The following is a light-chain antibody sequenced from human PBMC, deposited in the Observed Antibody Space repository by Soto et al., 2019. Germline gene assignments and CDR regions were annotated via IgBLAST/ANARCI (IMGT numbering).Light chain of an antibody. V-gene: IGKV3-20*01. CDR2: GAS. J-gene: IGKJ2*01. CDR1: QSVSSSY. Sequence: EIVLTQSPGTLSLSPGERATLSCRASQSVSSSYLAWYQQKPGQAPRLLIYGASSRAPGIPDRFSGSGSGTDFNLTISRLEPEDVAVYYCKQYGSSLYTFGQGNKLEIK. CDR3: KQYGSSLYT.